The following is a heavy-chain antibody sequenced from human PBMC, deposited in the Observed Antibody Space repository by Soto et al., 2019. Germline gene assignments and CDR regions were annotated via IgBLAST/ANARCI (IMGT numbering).Heavy chain of an antibody. V-gene: IGHV3-7*03. J-gene: IGHJ4*02. CDR3: ARSVDY. Sequence: SGGSLRLSCAASGFTFTNYWMTWFRQAPGKGLEWVANITPDGSAKYYVDSLQGRFTISRDNAKNSVYLQMNSLRVEDTAVYYCARSVDYWGQGTLVTVSS. CDR2: ITPDGSAK. CDR1: GFTFTNYW.